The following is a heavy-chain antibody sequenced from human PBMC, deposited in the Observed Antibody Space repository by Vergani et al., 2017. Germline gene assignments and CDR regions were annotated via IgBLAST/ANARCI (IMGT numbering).Heavy chain of an antibody. CDR1: GFTFSDYY. CDR2: ISSSSSYI. J-gene: IGHJ4*02. Sequence: QVQLVESGGGLVKPGGSLRLSCAASGFTFSDYYMSWIRQAPGKGLEWVSSISSSSSYIYYADSVKGRFTISRDNAKNSLYLQMNSLRSEDTAVYYCAGELFYYDSSGYYLGFFDYWGQGTLVTVSS. D-gene: IGHD3-22*01. CDR3: AGELFYYDSSGYYLGFFDY. V-gene: IGHV3-11*06.